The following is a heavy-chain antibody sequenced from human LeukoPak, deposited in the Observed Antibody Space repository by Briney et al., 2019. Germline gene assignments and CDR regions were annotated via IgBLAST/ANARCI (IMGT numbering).Heavy chain of an antibody. CDR2: TYTSGST. CDR1: GGSISSYY. Sequence: SETLSLTCTVSGGSISSYYWSWIRQPAGKGLEWIGRTYTSGSTNYNPSLKSRVTMSVDTSKNQISLKVNSVTAADTAVYYCARESYSSSYLFDFWGQGTLVTVSS. J-gene: IGHJ4*02. V-gene: IGHV4-4*07. D-gene: IGHD6-6*01. CDR3: ARESYSSSYLFDF.